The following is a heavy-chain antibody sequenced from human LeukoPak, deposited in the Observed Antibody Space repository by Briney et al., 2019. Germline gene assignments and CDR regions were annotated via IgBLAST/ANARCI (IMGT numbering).Heavy chain of an antibody. CDR1: GFTFSSYW. Sequence: GGSLRLSCAASGFTFSSYWMHWVRQAPGKGLVWVSRINSDGSSTSYADSVKGRFTISRDNAKNTLYLQMNSMRAEDTAVYYCAREQHDSSGYSSGAFDIWGQGTMVTVSS. J-gene: IGHJ3*02. CDR3: AREQHDSSGYSSGAFDI. D-gene: IGHD3-22*01. CDR2: INSDGSST. V-gene: IGHV3-74*01.